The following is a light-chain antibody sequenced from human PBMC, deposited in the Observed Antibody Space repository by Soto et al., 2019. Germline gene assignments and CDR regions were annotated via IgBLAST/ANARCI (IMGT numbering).Light chain of an antibody. CDR3: QRYGRSQWT. CDR1: QSVGSRD. J-gene: IGKJ1*01. CDR2: GSS. Sequence: EIVSTPATGTRTLSPGERVPLPFSARQSVGSRDLAWYQQKPGQAPRLLIYGSSTRAPGTPDRFSASGSGTDFTLTINTLEPEDFAVYFCQRYGRSQWTFGQGTKVDI. V-gene: IGKV3-20*01.